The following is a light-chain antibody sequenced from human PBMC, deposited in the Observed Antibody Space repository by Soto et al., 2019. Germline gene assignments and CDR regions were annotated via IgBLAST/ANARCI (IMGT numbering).Light chain of an antibody. CDR3: SSYTSSSTPYV. CDR1: SSDVGGYKY. J-gene: IGLJ1*01. V-gene: IGLV2-14*01. Sequence: QSALTQPASVSGSPGQSITISCTGTSSDVGGYKYVSWYQQHPGKAPKLMIYEVSNRPSGASNRFSGSKSGNTASLTISGLQAEDEADYYCSSYTSSSTPYVFGTGTKVTVL. CDR2: EVS.